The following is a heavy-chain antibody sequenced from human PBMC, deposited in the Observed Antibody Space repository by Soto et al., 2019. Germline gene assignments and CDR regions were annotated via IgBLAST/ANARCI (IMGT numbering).Heavy chain of an antibody. J-gene: IGHJ4*02. CDR1: GFAFDDHT. Sequence: GGSLRLSCAASGFAFDDHTMHWVRQPPGKGLEWVALITWDGGITYYADSVEGRFTISRDNTKNSLFLQLNSLKVEDTALYYCTKLNQPPDFWRQGTLVTVPS. V-gene: IGHV3-43*01. CDR2: ITWDGGIT. CDR3: TKLNQPPDF.